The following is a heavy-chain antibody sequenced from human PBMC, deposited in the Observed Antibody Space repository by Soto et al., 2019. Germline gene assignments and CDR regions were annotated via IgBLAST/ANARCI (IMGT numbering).Heavy chain of an antibody. Sequence: QITLKESGPTLVRPTQPLTLTCTVSGFSLDTWGVGVGWIRQPPGKAPEWLALIFWDDDKRYSPSLENRPTITKYTSKNQVVLTVTHMDPVDTVTYYCARALGSWGAYYFDHWGQGTLVTVSS. V-gene: IGHV2-5*02. CDR1: GFSLDTWGVG. CDR3: ARALGSWGAYYFDH. J-gene: IGHJ4*02. D-gene: IGHD3-16*01. CDR2: IFWDDDK.